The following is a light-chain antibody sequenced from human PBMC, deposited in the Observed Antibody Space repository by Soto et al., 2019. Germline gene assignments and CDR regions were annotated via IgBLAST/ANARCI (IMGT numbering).Light chain of an antibody. V-gene: IGKV3-15*01. CDR3: QQYNNWPPLT. Sequence: EIVLTQSPATLSVSPGERATLSCRASQSVRSDLAWYQQKPGQTPRLLIYGASSRATGVPARFSGSGSGTEFTLTISSLQSEDSAVNYCQQYNNWPPLTFGGGTKVEIK. CDR1: QSVRSD. J-gene: IGKJ4*01. CDR2: GAS.